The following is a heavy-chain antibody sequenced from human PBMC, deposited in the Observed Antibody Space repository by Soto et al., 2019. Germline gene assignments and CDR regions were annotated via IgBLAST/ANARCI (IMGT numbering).Heavy chain of an antibody. D-gene: IGHD6-13*01. CDR1: GFTFSNAW. CDR2: IKSKTDGGTA. CDR3: TTDLRYSSSYFDY. V-gene: IGHV3-15*01. J-gene: IGHJ4*02. Sequence: GGSLRLSCAASGFTFSNAWMSWVRQAPGKGLEWVGRIKSKTDGGTADYAAPVKGRFTISRDDSKNTLYLQMNSLKTEDTAVYYCTTDLRYSSSYFDYWGKGTLVTVSS.